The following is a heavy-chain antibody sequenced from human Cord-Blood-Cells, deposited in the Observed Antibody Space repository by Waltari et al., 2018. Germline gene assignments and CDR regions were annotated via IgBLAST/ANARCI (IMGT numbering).Heavy chain of an antibody. CDR1: GYTFTRYY. V-gene: IGHV1-2*02. CDR3: VGDERGDLNYYDSSGYD. CDR2: INPNSGGT. D-gene: IGHD3-22*01. J-gene: IGHJ4*02. Sequence: QVQLVQSGAEVTKPGASVKVSCKASGYTFTRYYIHWVRQAPGQGLEWMGGINPNSGGTNYAQKFQGRVTMTRDTSISTAYMELSRLRSDDTAVYYCVGDERGDLNYYDSSGYDWDQGTLVTVSS.